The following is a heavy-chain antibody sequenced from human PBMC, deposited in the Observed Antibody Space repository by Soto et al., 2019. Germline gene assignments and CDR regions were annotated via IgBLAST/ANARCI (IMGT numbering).Heavy chain of an antibody. Sequence: GASVKVSCKASAYTFTRYGVNWVRQAPGQGLEWMGWINSSNGNAEYAQSLQGRVTMTIDTSTSTAYMELSSLRSEDTAVYYCARDSGYSSGWYGLFDPWGQGTLVTVSS. D-gene: IGHD6-19*01. CDR1: AYTFTRYG. V-gene: IGHV1-18*01. J-gene: IGHJ5*02. CDR2: INSSNGNA. CDR3: ARDSGYSSGWYGLFDP.